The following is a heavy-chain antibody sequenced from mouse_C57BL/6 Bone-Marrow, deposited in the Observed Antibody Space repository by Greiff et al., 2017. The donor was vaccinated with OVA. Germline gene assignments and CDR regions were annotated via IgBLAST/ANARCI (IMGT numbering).Heavy chain of an antibody. CDR1: GYTFTDYY. V-gene: IGHV1-19*01. D-gene: IGHD6-1*01. CDR3: ARGTSRFDY. J-gene: IGHJ3*01. Sequence: EVQLQESGPVLVKPGASVKMSCKASGYTFTDYYMNWVKQSHGKSLEWIGVINPYNGGTSYNQKFKGKATVTVDKSSRTAYMELNSLTSEDSAVYYGARGTSRFDYWGQGTLVTVSA. CDR2: INPYNGGT.